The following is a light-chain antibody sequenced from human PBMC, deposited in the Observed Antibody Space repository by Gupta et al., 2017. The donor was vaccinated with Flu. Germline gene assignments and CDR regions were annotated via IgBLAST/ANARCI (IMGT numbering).Light chain of an antibody. Sequence: EIVLTQSPATLSLSPGERATLSCRASQSVSSYLAWYQQKPGQAPRLLIYAASNRATGIPARFSGSGSGTDFTLTISSLEPEDFAFYYCQQRSNWITFGQGTRLEIK. V-gene: IGKV3-11*01. J-gene: IGKJ5*01. CDR2: AAS. CDR3: QQRSNWIT. CDR1: QSVSSY.